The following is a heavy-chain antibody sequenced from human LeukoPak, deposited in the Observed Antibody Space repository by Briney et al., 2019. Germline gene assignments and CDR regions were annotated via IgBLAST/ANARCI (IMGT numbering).Heavy chain of an antibody. CDR2: IKQDGSEK. D-gene: IGHD3-3*01. J-gene: IGHJ4*02. Sequence: PGGSLRLSCAASGFALSDYWMSWVRQAPGKGLEWVANIKQDGSEKYYVDSVKGRFTISRDNAKNSLYLQMNSLRAEDTAVYYCVRDNTIFGPVDYWGQGTLVTVSS. V-gene: IGHV3-7*01. CDR1: GFALSDYW. CDR3: VRDNTIFGPVDY.